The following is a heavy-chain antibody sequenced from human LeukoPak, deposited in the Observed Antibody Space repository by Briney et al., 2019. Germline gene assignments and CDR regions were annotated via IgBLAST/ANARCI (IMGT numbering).Heavy chain of an antibody. J-gene: IGHJ4*02. CDR3: ARSYYYDYRQIDY. Sequence: ASETLSLTCTVSGDSISISSYYWGWIRQPPGKGLEWLGSIYYSGSTYYNPSLKSRVTISVDTSKNQFSLNLYSVTAADTAVFYCARSYYYDYRQIDYWGQGTLVTVSS. CDR1: GDSISISSYY. V-gene: IGHV4-39*01. CDR2: IYYSGST. D-gene: IGHD3-22*01.